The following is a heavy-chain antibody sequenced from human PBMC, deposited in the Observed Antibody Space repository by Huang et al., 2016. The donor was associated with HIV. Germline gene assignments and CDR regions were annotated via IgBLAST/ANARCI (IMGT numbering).Heavy chain of an antibody. D-gene: IGHD3-10*01. J-gene: IGHJ5*02. CDR1: GYIFNDYY. CDR3: ARAVVRGLIIRFDP. V-gene: IGHV1-2*02. Sequence: QVQLVQSGAEVKQPGASVKVSCRTAGYIFNDYYIHWVRQAPGQGLEWMGGVNAKSGATNQSQRVQGRLNRTTDTSTSAVDMELANLRSDDTAVYYCARAVVRGLIIRFDPWGQGTLVTVSS. CDR2: VNAKSGAT.